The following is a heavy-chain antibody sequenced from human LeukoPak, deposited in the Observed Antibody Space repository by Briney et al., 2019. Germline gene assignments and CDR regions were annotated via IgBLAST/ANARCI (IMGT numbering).Heavy chain of an antibody. V-gene: IGHV4-59*01. Sequence: SETLSLTCTVSGGSISSYYWSWIRQPPGKGLEWIGYIYYSGSTNYNTSLKSRVTISVDTSKNQFSLKLSSVTAADTAVYYCARAGRSGYADYWGQGTLVIVSS. CDR2: IYYSGST. CDR3: ARAGRSGYADY. D-gene: IGHD3-22*01. CDR1: GGSISSYY. J-gene: IGHJ4*02.